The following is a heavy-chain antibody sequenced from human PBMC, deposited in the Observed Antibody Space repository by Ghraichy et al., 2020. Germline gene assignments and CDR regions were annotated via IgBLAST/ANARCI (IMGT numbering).Heavy chain of an antibody. Sequence: SETLSLTCTVSGGSVSSGSYYWSWIRQPPGKGLEWIGYIYYSGSTNYNPSLKSRVTISVDTSKNQFSLKLSSVTAADTAVYYCARSSYSGHKGLFDYWGQGTLVTVSS. V-gene: IGHV4-61*01. J-gene: IGHJ4*02. D-gene: IGHD5-12*01. CDR3: ARSSYSGHKGLFDY. CDR1: GGSVSSGSYY. CDR2: IYYSGST.